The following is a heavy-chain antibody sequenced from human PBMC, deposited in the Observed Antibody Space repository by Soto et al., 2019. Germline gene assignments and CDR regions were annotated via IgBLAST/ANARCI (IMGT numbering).Heavy chain of an antibody. Sequence: EVQLVESGGGLVQPGVSLRLSCAASGFTFSSYWMHWVRQAPGKGLEWVSRINDDGRRTSYADSVKGRFTISRDNAKNTLYLQMNSLRDDDTAIYHCARRHRPAYTSDYWGQGTLVTVSS. CDR3: ARRHRPAYTSDY. D-gene: IGHD2-2*01. V-gene: IGHV3-74*01. CDR2: INDDGRRT. CDR1: GFTFSSYW. J-gene: IGHJ4*02.